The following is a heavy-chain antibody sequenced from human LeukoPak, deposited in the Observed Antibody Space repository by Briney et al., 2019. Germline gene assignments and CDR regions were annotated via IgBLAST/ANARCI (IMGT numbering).Heavy chain of an antibody. CDR2: ISYDGSNK. V-gene: IGHV3-30*18. CDR3: AKETDSYGYVFDY. D-gene: IGHD5-18*01. Sequence: GGSLRLSCAASGFTFSSYGMHWVRQAPGKGLEWVAVISYDGSNKYYADSVKGRFTISRDNSKNTLYLQMNSLRAEDTAVYYCAKETDSYGYVFDYWGQGTLVTVSS. J-gene: IGHJ4*02. CDR1: GFTFSSYG.